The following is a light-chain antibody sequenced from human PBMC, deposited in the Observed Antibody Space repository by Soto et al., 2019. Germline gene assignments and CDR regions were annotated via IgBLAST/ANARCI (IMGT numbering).Light chain of an antibody. CDR2: GAS. V-gene: IGKV3-20*01. CDR1: QVINYNN. Sequence: EIVLTQSPGTLSLSPGERATLSCWASQVINYNNLAWYQQRPGQAPRLLIYGASTRPAGIPDRFSGGGSATDFTLTISRLEPEDFAVYYCQHYATSPLTFCGGTKVEIK. CDR3: QHYATSPLT. J-gene: IGKJ4*01.